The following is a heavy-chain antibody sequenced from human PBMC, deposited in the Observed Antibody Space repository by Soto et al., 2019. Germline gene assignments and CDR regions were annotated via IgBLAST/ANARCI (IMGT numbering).Heavy chain of an antibody. V-gene: IGHV3-48*01. CDR2: ISSSSSTI. Sequence: EVQLVESGGGLVQPGGSLRLSCAASGFTFSTYSMNWVRQAPGKGLEWVSHISSSSSTIYYADSVKGRFTISRDNVKNSLYLQMNSLSAEDTAVYYCARGCYGSGTYGMDVWGQGTTVTVSS. CDR1: GFTFSTYS. D-gene: IGHD3-10*01. J-gene: IGHJ6*02. CDR3: ARGCYGSGTYGMDV.